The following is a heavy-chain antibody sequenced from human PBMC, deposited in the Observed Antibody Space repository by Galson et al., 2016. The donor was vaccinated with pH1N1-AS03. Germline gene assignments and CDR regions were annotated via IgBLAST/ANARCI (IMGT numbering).Heavy chain of an antibody. J-gene: IGHJ3*01. D-gene: IGHD4-23*01. V-gene: IGHV1-69*13. CDR3: ATKGPVASYRAFDV. CDR2: IISLFGTT. CDR1: GGVFSNYA. Sequence: SVKVSCKASGGVFSNYAFSWVRQVPGQGLEWIGSIISLFGTTNYAQKFQDRVTITADGSMGLNSLTSGDTAVYYCATKGPVASYRAFDVWGQGTMVTVSS.